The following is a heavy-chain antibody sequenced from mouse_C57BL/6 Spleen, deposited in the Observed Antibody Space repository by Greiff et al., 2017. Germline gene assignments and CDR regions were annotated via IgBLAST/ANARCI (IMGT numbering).Heavy chain of an antibody. CDR1: GYTFTSYW. CDR3: ARSGYDSAWFAY. CDR2: IYPGSGST. Sequence: QVHVKQPGAELVKPGASVKMSCKASGYTFTSYWITWVKQRPGQGLEWIGDIYPGSGSTNYNEKFKSKATLTVDTSSSTAYMQLSSLTSEDSAVYYCARSGYDSAWFAYWGQGTLVTVSA. D-gene: IGHD2-4*01. J-gene: IGHJ3*01. V-gene: IGHV1-55*01.